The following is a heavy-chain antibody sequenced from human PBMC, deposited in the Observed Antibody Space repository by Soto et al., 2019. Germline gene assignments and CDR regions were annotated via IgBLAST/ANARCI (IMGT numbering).Heavy chain of an antibody. CDR1: GGSISSYY. Sequence: PSETLSLTCTVSGGSISSYYWSWIRQPPGKGLGWIGYIHYSGSTNYNPSLKSRVTISVDTSKNQVSLKLSSVTAADTAMYFCARQVSSAWPPYYYDMDVWGQGTTVTVSS. CDR3: ARQVSSAWPPYYYDMDV. D-gene: IGHD6-25*01. V-gene: IGHV4-59*08. CDR2: IHYSGST. J-gene: IGHJ6*02.